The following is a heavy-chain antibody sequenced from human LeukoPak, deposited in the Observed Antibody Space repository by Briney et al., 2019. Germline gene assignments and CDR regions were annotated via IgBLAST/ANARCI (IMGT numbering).Heavy chain of an antibody. D-gene: IGHD5-18*01. CDR3: AILPGYTAMVKEFDY. V-gene: IGHV1-69*13. CDR2: IIPIFGTA. CDR1: GGTFSSYA. J-gene: IGHJ4*02. Sequence: AASVKVSCKASGGTFSSYAISWVRQAPGQGLEWMGGIIPIFGTANYAQKFQGRVTITADESTSTAYMELSSLRSEDTAVYYCAILPGYTAMVKEFDYWGQGTLVTVSS.